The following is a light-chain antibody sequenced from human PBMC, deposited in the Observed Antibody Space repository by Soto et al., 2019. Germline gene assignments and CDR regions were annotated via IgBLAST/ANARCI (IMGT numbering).Light chain of an antibody. CDR3: QQYGRG. V-gene: IGKV3-20*01. Sequence: EIVLTQSPGTLSLSPGERATLSCRASQSVSSSYLAWYQQKPGQAPRLLIYGASSRATGIPDRFSGSGSGTDFNLTISRLEPEDFAVYYCQQYGRGFGGGTKVEIK. J-gene: IGKJ4*01. CDR1: QSVSSSY. CDR2: GAS.